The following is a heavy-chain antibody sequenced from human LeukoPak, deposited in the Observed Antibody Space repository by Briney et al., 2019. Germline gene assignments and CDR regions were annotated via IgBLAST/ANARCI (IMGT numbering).Heavy chain of an antibody. CDR3: AKDRGRGYSYGYVNY. Sequence: GGSLRLSCPASGFTFDDYAMHWDRQAPGKGLEWVTLISGDGGSTYYADSVKGRFTISRDNSKNSLYLQMNSLRTEDTALYYCAKDRGRGYSYGYVNYWGQGTLVTVSS. CDR1: GFTFDDYA. CDR2: ISGDGGST. J-gene: IGHJ4*02. V-gene: IGHV3-43*02. D-gene: IGHD5-18*01.